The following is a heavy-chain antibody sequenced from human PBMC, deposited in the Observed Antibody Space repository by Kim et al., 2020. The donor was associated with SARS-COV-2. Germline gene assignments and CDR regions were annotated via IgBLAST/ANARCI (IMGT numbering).Heavy chain of an antibody. J-gene: IGHJ4*02. D-gene: IGHD3-10*01. V-gene: IGHV4-39*01. CDR3: ARLSAGYYETTFDY. Sequence: NPSLKSRVTISVDTSKNQFSLKLSSVTAADTAVYYCARLSAGYYETTFDYWGQGTLVTVSS.